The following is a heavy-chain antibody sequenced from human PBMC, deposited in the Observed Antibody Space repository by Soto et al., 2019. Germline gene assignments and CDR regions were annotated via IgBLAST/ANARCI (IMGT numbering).Heavy chain of an antibody. CDR2: INHSGST. Sequence: QVQLQQWGAGLLKPSETLSLTCAVYGGSFSGYYWSWIRQPPGKGLEWIGEINHSGSTNYNPSLKSRVTIPVDTSKNQFSLKLSSGTAADTAGYYCARGPYRGSSWFDPWGQGTLVTVSS. J-gene: IGHJ5*02. CDR1: GGSFSGYY. CDR3: ARGPYRGSSWFDP. V-gene: IGHV4-34*01. D-gene: IGHD6-6*01.